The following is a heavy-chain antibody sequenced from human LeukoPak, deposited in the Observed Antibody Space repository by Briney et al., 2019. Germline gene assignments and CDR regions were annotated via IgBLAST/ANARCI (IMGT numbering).Heavy chain of an antibody. CDR2: ISGSGGST. J-gene: IGHJ4*02. V-gene: IGHV3-23*01. CDR1: GFTFSSYA. D-gene: IGHD3-22*01. Sequence: GGSLRLSCAASGFTFSSYAMSWVRQAPGKGLEWVSAISGSGGSTYYADSVKGRFTISRDNSKNTLYLQMNSLRAEDTAVYYCARDPIVVVTSTRSNYFDYWGQGTLVTVSS. CDR3: ARDPIVVVTSTRSNYFDY.